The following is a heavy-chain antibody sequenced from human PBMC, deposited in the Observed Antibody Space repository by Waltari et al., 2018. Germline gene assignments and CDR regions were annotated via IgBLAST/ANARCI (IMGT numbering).Heavy chain of an antibody. D-gene: IGHD1-26*01. CDR1: GFIFSTYG. CDR3: SKSGSYRYYYYYMDV. V-gene: IGHV3-30*02. J-gene: IGHJ6*03. Sequence: QVQVVESGGGVVQPGGSLRLSCAASGFIFSTYGMHWVRQAPGKGLEWVGFIRYDGSNKYADSVMGRFTISRDNSKTTLYLQMNSLRAEDTAVYYCSKSGSYRYYYYYMDVWGKGTTVTISS. CDR2: IRYDGSNK.